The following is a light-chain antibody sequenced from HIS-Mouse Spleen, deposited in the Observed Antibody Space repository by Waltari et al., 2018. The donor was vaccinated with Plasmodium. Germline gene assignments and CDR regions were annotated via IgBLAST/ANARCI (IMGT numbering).Light chain of an antibody. CDR1: SSNIGSNY. CDR2: RNK. J-gene: IGLJ3*02. Sequence: QSVLTQPPSASGTPGQRVTISCSGSSSNIGSNYVYWYQQLPVTAPKLLIYRNKQRPSGVPDRFSGSKSGTSASLAISGLRSEDEADYYCAAWDDSLSGSWVFGGGTKLTVL. V-gene: IGLV1-47*01. CDR3: AAWDDSLSGSWV.